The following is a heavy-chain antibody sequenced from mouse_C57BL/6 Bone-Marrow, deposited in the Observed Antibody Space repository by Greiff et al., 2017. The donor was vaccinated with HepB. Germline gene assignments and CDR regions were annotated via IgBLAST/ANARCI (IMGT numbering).Heavy chain of an antibody. Sequence: QVQLQQPGAELVMPGASVKLSCKASGYTFTSYWMHWVKQRPGQGLEWIGEIDPSDSYTNYIQKFKGKSTLTVDKSSSTAYMQLSSLTSGDSAVYYCARRTAQATGAMDYWGQGTSVTVSS. D-gene: IGHD3-2*02. CDR3: ARRTAQATGAMDY. J-gene: IGHJ4*01. CDR2: IDPSDSYT. CDR1: GYTFTSYW. V-gene: IGHV1-69*01.